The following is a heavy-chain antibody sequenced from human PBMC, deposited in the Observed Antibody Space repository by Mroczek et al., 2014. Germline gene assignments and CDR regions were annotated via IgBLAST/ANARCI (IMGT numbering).Heavy chain of an antibody. J-gene: IGHJ3*02. Sequence: QVQLQQSGGGVVQPGRSLRLSCAASGFTFSSYAMHWVRQAPGKGLEWVAVISYDGSNKYYADSVKGRFTISRDNSKNTLYLQMNSLRAEDTAVYYCARDPGDQLLLGAFDIWGQGTMVTVSS. CDR2: ISYDGSNK. V-gene: IGHV3-30-3*01. D-gene: IGHD2-2*01. CDR3: ARDPGDQLLLGAFDI. CDR1: GFTFSSYA.